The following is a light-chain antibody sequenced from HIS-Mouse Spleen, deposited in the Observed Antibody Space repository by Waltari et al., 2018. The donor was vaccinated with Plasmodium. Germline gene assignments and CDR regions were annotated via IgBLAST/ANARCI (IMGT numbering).Light chain of an antibody. J-gene: IGLJ3*02. CDR1: ALPNQY. CDR2: EDS. V-gene: IGLV3-10*01. Sequence: SYELTQPPSVSVSPGQTASITCSGDALPNQYASWYQQKSGQAPVLVIYEDSKRPSGIPERFSGSSSGTMATVTISGAQVEDEADYYCYSTDSSGNHRVFGGGTKLTVL. CDR3: YSTDSSGNHRV.